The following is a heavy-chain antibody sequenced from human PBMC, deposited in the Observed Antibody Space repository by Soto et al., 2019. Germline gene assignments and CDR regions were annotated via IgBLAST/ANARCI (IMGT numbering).Heavy chain of an antibody. CDR2: IYYSGST. Sequence: QVQLQESGPGLVKQSQTLSLTYTVSGGAISSGGYYWSWIRKHPGKGLEWIRYIYYSGSTYYNPSLMSRVTISVDTSKNQFALKLSSVTAADTAVYYCAREPVNWGQGTLVTVSS. D-gene: IGHD3-10*01. J-gene: IGHJ4*02. CDR3: AREPVN. CDR1: GGAISSGGYY. V-gene: IGHV4-31*03.